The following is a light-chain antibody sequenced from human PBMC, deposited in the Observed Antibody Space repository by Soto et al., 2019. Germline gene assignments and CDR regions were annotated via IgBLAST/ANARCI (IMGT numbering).Light chain of an antibody. CDR3: QQYVHWPPGT. J-gene: IGKJ1*01. CDR2: DTS. Sequence: EIVVTQSPATLSFSPGERVTLSFRASQSVSSSLAWYQQRPGQAPRLLIYDTSTRAAGIAARFSGSGSGTEFTLTISSLQSEDFAVYYCQQYVHWPPGTFGQGTKVDIK. CDR1: QSVSSS. V-gene: IGKV3-15*01.